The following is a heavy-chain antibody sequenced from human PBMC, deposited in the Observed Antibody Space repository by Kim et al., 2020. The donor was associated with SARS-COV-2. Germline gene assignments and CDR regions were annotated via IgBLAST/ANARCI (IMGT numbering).Heavy chain of an antibody. CDR2: T. D-gene: IGHD2-8*01. CDR3: ARGLIGQNDY. J-gene: IGHJ4*02. V-gene: IGHV4-34*01. Sequence: TNYNPSLKSRVTISGDTSKNQFALKLSSVTAADTAVYYCARGLIGQNDYWGQGTLVTVSS.